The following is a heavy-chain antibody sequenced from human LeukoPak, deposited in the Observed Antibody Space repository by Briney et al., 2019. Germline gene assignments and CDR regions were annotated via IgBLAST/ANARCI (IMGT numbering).Heavy chain of an antibody. CDR2: ISGSGGST. J-gene: IGHJ4*02. V-gene: IGHV3-23*01. D-gene: IGHD1-1*01. Sequence: PGGSLRLSCAASGFTFSSYAMSWVRQAPGKGLEWVSAISGSGGSTYYADSVKGRFTISRDNSKNTLYLQMNNLRAEDTAVYYCARLWTGTTMNPFDYWGQGTLVTVSS. CDR1: GFTFSSYA. CDR3: ARLWTGTTMNPFDY.